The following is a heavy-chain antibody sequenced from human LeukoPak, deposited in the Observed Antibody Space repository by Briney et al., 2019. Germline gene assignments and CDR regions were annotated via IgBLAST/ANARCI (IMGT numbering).Heavy chain of an antibody. CDR3: AKRSDCSGGSCYSGVYFQR. V-gene: IGHV3-23*01. D-gene: IGHD2-15*01. CDR1: GFTFSSYA. J-gene: IGHJ1*01. CDR2: ISGSGGST. Sequence: GGSLRLSCAASGFTFSSYAMSWVRQAPGKGLEWVSAISGSGGSTYYADSVKGRFTISRDNSKNTLYLQMNSLRAEDTAVYYCAKRSDCSGGSCYSGVYFQRWGQGTLVTVSS.